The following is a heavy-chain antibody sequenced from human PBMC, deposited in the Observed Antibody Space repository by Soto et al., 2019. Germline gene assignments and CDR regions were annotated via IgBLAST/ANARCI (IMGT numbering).Heavy chain of an antibody. CDR2: MNPNSGGT. D-gene: IGHD6-6*01. Sequence: ASVKVSSKASGYTFTGYYMHWVRQAPGQEREWMGWMNPNSGGTNYAQKFQGWVTMTRDTSISTAYMELSRLRSDDTAVYYCARGRAARRFYYYYYMDVWGKGTTVTVSS. CDR3: ARGRAARRFYYYYYMDV. CDR1: GYTFTGYY. V-gene: IGHV1-2*04. J-gene: IGHJ6*03.